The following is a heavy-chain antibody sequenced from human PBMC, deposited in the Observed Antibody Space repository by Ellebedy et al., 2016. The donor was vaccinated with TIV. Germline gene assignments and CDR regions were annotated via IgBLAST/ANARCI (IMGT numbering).Heavy chain of an antibody. Sequence: GGSLRLSCAASGFTFSNNAMFWVRQAPGKGLEWVSAISGTGDKTFYAGSVKGRFTISRDNSKNTLYLQMNSLRAEDTAVYYCARDGSPFDYWGQGTLVTVSS. CDR3: ARDGSPFDY. J-gene: IGHJ4*02. CDR1: GFTFSNNA. V-gene: IGHV3-23*01. CDR2: ISGTGDKT.